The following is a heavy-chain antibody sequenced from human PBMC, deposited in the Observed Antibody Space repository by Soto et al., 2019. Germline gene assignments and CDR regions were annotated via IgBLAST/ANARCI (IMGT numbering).Heavy chain of an antibody. V-gene: IGHV1-18*01. CDR1: GYTFTSYG. CDR2: ISAYNGNT. D-gene: IGHD6-6*01. CDR3: AGDTPGAARYFAGPSMNYYYGMDV. Sequence: ASVKVSCKASGYTFTSYGISWVRQAPGQGLEWMGWISAYNGNTNYAQKLQGRVTMTTEKSTSAAYMELRSLRSDDTVVYYCAGDTPGAARYFAGPSMNYYYGMDVWGQGTTVTVSS. J-gene: IGHJ6*02.